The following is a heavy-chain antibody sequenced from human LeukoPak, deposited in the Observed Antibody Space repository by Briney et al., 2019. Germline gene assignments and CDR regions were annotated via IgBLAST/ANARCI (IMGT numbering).Heavy chain of an antibody. D-gene: IGHD3-10*01. CDR1: GFTFSSYS. CDR3: ARNQYYYGSGSDRVCDY. J-gene: IGHJ4*02. CDR2: ISSSSSYI. Sequence: PGGSLRLSCAASGFTFSSYSMNWVRQAPGKGLEWVSSISSSSSYIYYADSVKGRFTISRDNAKNSLYLQMNSLRAEDTAVYYCARNQYYYGSGSDRVCDYWGQGTLVTVSS. V-gene: IGHV3-21*01.